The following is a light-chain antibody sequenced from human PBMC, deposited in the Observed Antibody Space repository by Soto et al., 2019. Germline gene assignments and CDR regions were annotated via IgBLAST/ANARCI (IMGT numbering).Light chain of an antibody. CDR3: SSYTSGSTRAV. CDR2: HVN. V-gene: IGLV2-14*03. J-gene: IGLJ2*01. CDR1: STDIGGYDF. Sequence: ALTQPASVSGSLGQSITISCTGTSTDIGGYDFVSWYQQHPGNTPRLLIYHVNNRPSGVSNRFSGSKAGNTASLTISGLQAGDEADYYCSSYTSGSTRAVLGGGTKLTVL.